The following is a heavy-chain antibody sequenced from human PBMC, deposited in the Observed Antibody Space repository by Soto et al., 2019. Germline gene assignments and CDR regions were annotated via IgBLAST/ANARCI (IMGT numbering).Heavy chain of an antibody. D-gene: IGHD7-27*01. CDR1: GDSISNLDYF. Sequence: SETLSLTCSVSGDSISNLDYFWAWIRQPPGQALEYIGYIYKSASTYYNPSFESRVAISVDTSKSQFSLNVTSVTAADTAVYFCARGRYCLTGRCFPNWFDSWGQGALVTVSS. V-gene: IGHV4-30-4*01. CDR2: IYKSAST. CDR3: ARGRYCLTGRCFPNWFDS. J-gene: IGHJ5*01.